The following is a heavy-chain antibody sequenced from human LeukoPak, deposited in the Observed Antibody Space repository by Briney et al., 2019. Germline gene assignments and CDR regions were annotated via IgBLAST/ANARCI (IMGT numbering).Heavy chain of an antibody. CDR3: ARRRGYSYDYVDY. Sequence: ASVKVSCKASGYTFTGYYMHWVRQAPGQGLEWMGRINPNSGGTNYAQRFQGRVTMTRDTSISTAYMELSRLRSDDTAVYYCARRRGYSYDYVDYWGQGTLVTVSS. D-gene: IGHD5-18*01. CDR2: INPNSGGT. J-gene: IGHJ4*02. CDR1: GYTFTGYY. V-gene: IGHV1-2*06.